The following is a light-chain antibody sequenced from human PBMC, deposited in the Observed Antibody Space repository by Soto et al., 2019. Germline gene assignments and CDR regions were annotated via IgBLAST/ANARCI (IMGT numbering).Light chain of an antibody. CDR1: QSVSSN. Sequence: EIVLPQSPGTLSLSPGERAPLSRRASQSVSSNLAWYQQKPGQAPRLLIYGASTRATGIPARFSGSGSGTEFTLTISSLQSEDFAVYYCQQYNNWPRTFGQGTKVDIK. CDR2: GAS. V-gene: IGKV3-15*01. CDR3: QQYNNWPRT. J-gene: IGKJ1*01.